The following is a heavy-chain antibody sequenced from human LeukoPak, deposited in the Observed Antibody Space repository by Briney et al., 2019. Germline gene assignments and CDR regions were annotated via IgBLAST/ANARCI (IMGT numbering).Heavy chain of an antibody. J-gene: IGHJ6*03. CDR3: ARGVWFGESHYYYYYMDV. D-gene: IGHD3-10*01. CDR1: GGSISYYY. V-gene: IGHV4-59*01. Sequence: SETLSLTCTVSGGSISYYYWSWIRQPPGKGLEWIGYIYYSGSTNYNPSLKSRVTISVDTSKNQFSLKLSSVTAADTAVYYCARGVWFGESHYYYYYMDVWGKGTTVTISS. CDR2: IYYSGST.